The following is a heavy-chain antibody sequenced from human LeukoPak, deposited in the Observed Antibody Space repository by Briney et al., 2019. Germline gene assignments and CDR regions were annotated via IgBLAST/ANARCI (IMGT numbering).Heavy chain of an antibody. V-gene: IGHV4-59*12. D-gene: IGHD1-26*01. CDR2: IYYSGCT. Sequence: PSETLSLTCTVSGGSINNYYWSWIRQPPGKGLEWIGYIYYSGCTNYNPSLKSRVTISVDTSKNQFSLKLSSVTAADTAVYYCARDFRSKWGFFDYWGQGTLVTVSS. CDR1: GGSINNYY. CDR3: ARDFRSKWGFFDY. J-gene: IGHJ4*02.